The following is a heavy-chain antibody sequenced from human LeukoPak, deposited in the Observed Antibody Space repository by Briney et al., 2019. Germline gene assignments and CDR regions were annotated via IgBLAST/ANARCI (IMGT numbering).Heavy chain of an antibody. V-gene: IGHV4-59*01. Sequence: PSETLSLTCTVSGGSISSYYWSWIRQPPGKGLEWIGYIYYSGSTNYNPSLKSRVTISVDTSKNQFSLKLSSVTAADTAVYYCARDNGNRDGYPSGIDYWGQGTLVTVSP. CDR2: IYYSGST. CDR1: GGSISSYY. D-gene: IGHD5-24*01. CDR3: ARDNGNRDGYPSGIDY. J-gene: IGHJ4*02.